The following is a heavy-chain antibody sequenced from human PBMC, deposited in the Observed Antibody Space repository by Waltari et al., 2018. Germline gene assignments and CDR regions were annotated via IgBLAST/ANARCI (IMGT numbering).Heavy chain of an antibody. CDR2: IGYDGSNK. CDR1: GFTFSSYG. Sequence: QVQLVESGGGVVQPGRSLRLSCAASGFTFSSYGMHWVRQAPGKGLEWVAVIGYDGSNKYYADSVKCRFTISRDNSKNTLYLQMNSLRAEDTAVYYCARDKAVAGSRLDYWGQGTLVTVSS. CDR3: ARDKAVAGSRLDY. J-gene: IGHJ4*02. D-gene: IGHD6-19*01. V-gene: IGHV3-33*01.